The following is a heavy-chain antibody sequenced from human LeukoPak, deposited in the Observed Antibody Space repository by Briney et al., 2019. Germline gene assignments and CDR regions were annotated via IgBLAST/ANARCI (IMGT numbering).Heavy chain of an antibody. V-gene: IGHV4-34*01. CDR2: INHSGST. D-gene: IGHD3-16*02. CDR1: GGSFSGYY. J-gene: IGHJ3*02. Sequence: SETLSLTCAVYGGSFSGYYWSWIRQPPGKGLEWIGEINHSGSTNYNPSLKSRVTISVDTSKNQFSLKLSSVTAADTAVYYCARAPYMITFGGVIVKPRSFDIWGQGTMVTVSS. CDR3: ARAPYMITFGGVIVKPRSFDI.